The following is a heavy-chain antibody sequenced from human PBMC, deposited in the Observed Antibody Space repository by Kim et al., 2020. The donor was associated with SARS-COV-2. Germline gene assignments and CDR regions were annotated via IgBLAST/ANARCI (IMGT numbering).Heavy chain of an antibody. CDR1: GFTFSSYA. V-gene: IGHV3-23*03. Sequence: GRSLRLSCAASGFTFSSYAMSWVRQAPGKGLEWVSVIYSGGSSTYYADSVKGRFTISRDNSKNTLYLQMNSLRAEDTAVYYCAKHLGYCSGGSCGMVDYWGQGTLVTVSS. D-gene: IGHD2-15*01. J-gene: IGHJ4*02. CDR2: IYSGGSST. CDR3: AKHLGYCSGGSCGMVDY.